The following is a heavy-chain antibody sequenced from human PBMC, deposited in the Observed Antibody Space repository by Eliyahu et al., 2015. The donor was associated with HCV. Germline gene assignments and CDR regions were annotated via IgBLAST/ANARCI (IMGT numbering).Heavy chain of an antibody. CDR3: TTGIKWVVTTFDY. CDR2: IKSKTDGGTT. V-gene: IGHV3-15*01. D-gene: IGHD4-23*01. CDR1: GFTFXXAW. Sequence: EVQLVESGGGLVKPGGSLRLSCAASGFTFXXAWMGWVRQAPGKGLEWVGRIKSKTDGGTTDYAAPVKGRFTISRDDSKNTLYLQMNSLKTEDTAVYYCTTGIKWVVTTFDYWGQGTLVTVSS. J-gene: IGHJ4*02.